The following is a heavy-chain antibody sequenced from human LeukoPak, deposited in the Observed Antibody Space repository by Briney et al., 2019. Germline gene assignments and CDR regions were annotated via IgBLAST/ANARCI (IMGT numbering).Heavy chain of an antibody. CDR1: GFTFSSYG. CDR3: AKRAVAGTLHYFDY. J-gene: IGHJ4*02. CDR2: ISYDGSNK. V-gene: IGHV3-30*18. D-gene: IGHD6-19*01. Sequence: GGSLRLSCAASGFTFSSYGMHWVRQAPGKGLEWVAVISYDGSNKYYADSVKGRFTISRDNSKNTLYLQMNSLRAEDTAVYYCAKRAVAGTLHYFDYWGQGTLVTASS.